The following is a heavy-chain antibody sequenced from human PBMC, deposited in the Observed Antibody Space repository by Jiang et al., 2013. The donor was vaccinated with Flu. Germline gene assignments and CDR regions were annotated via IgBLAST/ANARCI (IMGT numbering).Heavy chain of an antibody. D-gene: IGHD3-22*01. CDR3: AGAILEAGYYYDSSGYYWYFDL. V-gene: IGHV4-39*01. J-gene: IGHJ2*01. CDR1: GGSISSSSYY. CDR2: IYYSGST. Sequence: PGLVKPSETLSLTCTVSGGSISSSSYYWGWIRQPPGKGLEWIGSIYYSGSTYYNPSLKSRVTISVDTSKNQFSLKLSSVTAADTAVYYCAGAILEAGYYYDSSGYYWYFDLWGRGTLVTVSS.